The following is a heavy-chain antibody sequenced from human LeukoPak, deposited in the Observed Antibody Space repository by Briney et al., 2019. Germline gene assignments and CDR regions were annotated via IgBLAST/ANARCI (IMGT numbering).Heavy chain of an antibody. CDR2: IYPGDSDT. Sequence: GESLKISCKGSGYSFTSYWIGWVRQMPGKGLEWMGIIYPGDSDTRYSPSFQGQVTISADTSISTAYMELSRLRSDDTAVYYCAKDVPWGDSSGYYHDWYFDLWGRGTLVTVSS. CDR3: AKDVPWGDSSGYYHDWYFDL. V-gene: IGHV5-51*01. D-gene: IGHD3-22*01. CDR1: GYSFTSYW. J-gene: IGHJ2*01.